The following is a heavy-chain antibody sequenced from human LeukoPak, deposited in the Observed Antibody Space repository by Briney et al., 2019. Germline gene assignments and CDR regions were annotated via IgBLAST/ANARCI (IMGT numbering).Heavy chain of an antibody. Sequence: SETLSLTCTVSGGSISSYYWSWIRQPPGKGLEWIGYIYNRGSTNYSPSLKSRVTISVDTSKNQFSLQLSSVTAADTAVYYCARQGYSAYEILDYWGQGTLVTVSS. CDR1: GGSISSYY. CDR2: IYNRGST. D-gene: IGHD5-12*01. CDR3: ARQGYSAYEILDY. J-gene: IGHJ4*02. V-gene: IGHV4-59*08.